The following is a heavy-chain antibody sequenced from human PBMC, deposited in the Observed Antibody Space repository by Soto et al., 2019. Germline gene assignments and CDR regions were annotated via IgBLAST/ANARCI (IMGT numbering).Heavy chain of an antibody. CDR1: GGPISSGFYS. V-gene: IGHV4-30-2*01. CDR3: ARGSDGVWNWFDP. CDR2: IYNSGNT. Sequence: SETLSLTCAVSGGPISSGFYSWSWIRQPPGQGLEWIGYIYNSGNTYYNPSLMSRVTISVDRSQNHFSLKLTSVTAADTAVYYCARGSDGVWNWFDPRGQGPQVTVYS. J-gene: IGHJ5*02. D-gene: IGHD2-8*01.